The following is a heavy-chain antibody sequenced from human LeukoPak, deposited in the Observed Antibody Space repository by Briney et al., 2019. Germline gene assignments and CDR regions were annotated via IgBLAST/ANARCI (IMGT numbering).Heavy chain of an antibody. CDR1: GFTLSKYW. D-gene: IGHD3-9*01. J-gene: IGHJ4*02. CDR2: ISSDGTTT. Sequence: GGSLRLSCAASGFTLSKYWMHWVRQAPGKGLAWVSRISSDGTTTAYADSVKGRFTNSRDSAKNMLYLQMNSLRVEDTAMYYCASPGDNYAILGLDYWGQGTLVTVSS. V-gene: IGHV3-74*01. CDR3: ASPGDNYAILGLDY.